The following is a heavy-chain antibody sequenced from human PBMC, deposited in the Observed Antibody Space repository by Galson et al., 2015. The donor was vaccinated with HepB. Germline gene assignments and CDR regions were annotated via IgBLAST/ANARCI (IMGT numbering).Heavy chain of an antibody. CDR3: TRHPDYYYDSSGDFDY. V-gene: IGHV3-73*01. Sequence: SLRLSCAASGFTFSGSAMHWVRQASGKGLEWVGRIRSKANSYATAYAASVKGRFTISRDDSKNTAYLQMNSLKTEDTAVYYCTRHPDYYYDSSGDFDYWGQGTLVTVSS. J-gene: IGHJ4*02. CDR2: IRSKANSYAT. CDR1: GFTFSGSA. D-gene: IGHD3-22*01.